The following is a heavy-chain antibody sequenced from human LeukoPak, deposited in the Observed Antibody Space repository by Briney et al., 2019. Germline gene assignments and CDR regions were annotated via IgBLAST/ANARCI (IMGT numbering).Heavy chain of an antibody. V-gene: IGHV3-23*01. J-gene: IGHJ4*02. CDR1: GSTFSSYA. Sequence: RAGGSLRLSCAASGSTFSSYAMSWIRQAPGKGLEWVSAISESGVSTYYADSVKGRFTVSRDNSDNTLYLQMNSLRAEDTAVYYCAKGIRRYPEPSSWSCFDYRGQGTLVTVSS. CDR3: AKGIRRYPEPSSWSCFDY. D-gene: IGHD6-13*01. CDR2: ISESGVST.